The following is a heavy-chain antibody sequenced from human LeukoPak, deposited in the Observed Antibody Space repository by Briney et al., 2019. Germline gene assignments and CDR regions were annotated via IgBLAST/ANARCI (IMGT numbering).Heavy chain of an antibody. CDR3: ARVGIVIVPAASNWFDP. CDR1: GGSFSGYY. V-gene: IGHV4-34*01. Sequence: SETLSLTCAVYGGSFSGYYWSWIRQPPGKGLEWIGEINHSGSTNYNPSLKSRVTISVDTSKNQSSLKLSSVTAADTAVYYCARVGIVIVPAASNWFDPWGQGTLVTVSS. CDR2: INHSGST. D-gene: IGHD2-2*01. J-gene: IGHJ5*02.